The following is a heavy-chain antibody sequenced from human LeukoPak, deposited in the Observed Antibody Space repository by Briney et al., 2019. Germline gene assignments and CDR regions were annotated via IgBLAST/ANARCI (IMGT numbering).Heavy chain of an antibody. V-gene: IGHV3-7*01. J-gene: IGHJ5*02. CDR1: GFTFSSYG. CDR2: IKQDGSEK. CDR3: AREIIVVVVAATENWFDP. Sequence: GGSLRLSCAASGFTFSSYGMHWVRQAPGKGLEWVANIKQDGSEKYYVDSVKGRFTISRDNAKNSLYLQMNSLRAEDTAVYYCAREIIVVVVAATENWFDPWGQGTLVTVSS. D-gene: IGHD2-15*01.